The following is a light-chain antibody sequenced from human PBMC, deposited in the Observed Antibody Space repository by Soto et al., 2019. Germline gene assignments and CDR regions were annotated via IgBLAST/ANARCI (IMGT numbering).Light chain of an antibody. J-gene: IGKJ4*01. CDR3: QQRSR. V-gene: IGKV3-11*01. CDR2: DAS. CDR1: QSSSGY. Sequence: VLTQSPATLSLSPGETATLSCRASQSSSGYLAWYQHKPGQPPRLLIYDASTRAPGIPARFSGSGSGTDYTLTITSLEPEDFAVYYCQQRSRFGRGTKVDIK.